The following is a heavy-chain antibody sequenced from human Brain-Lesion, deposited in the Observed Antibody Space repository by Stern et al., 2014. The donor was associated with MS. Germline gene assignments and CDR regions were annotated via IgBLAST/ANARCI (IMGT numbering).Heavy chain of an antibody. D-gene: IGHD5-18*01. V-gene: IGHV4-61*02. CDR2: IHPSGGA. Sequence: VQLEESGPGLVKPSQTLSLTCTVSGGSISSGSDYWSWIRQPVGKGLGWIGGIHPSGGAFYNPSLTRRVTISTDTSMNQFSLELNSATAADTAIYYCASGYRIFDYWGQGILVTVSS. CDR3: ASGYRIFDY. J-gene: IGHJ4*02. CDR1: GGSISSGSDY.